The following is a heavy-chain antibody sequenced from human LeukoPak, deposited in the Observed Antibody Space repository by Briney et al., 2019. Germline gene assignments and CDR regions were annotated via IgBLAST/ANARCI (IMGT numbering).Heavy chain of an antibody. CDR2: IYSSGTT. Sequence: AWVRQPPGKGLEWIGSIYSSGTTYYNPSLKSRVTISVDTSKNQCSLKLSSVTAADTAVYYCARDQTYYYDSSGYNNWFDPWGQGTLVTVSS. J-gene: IGHJ5*02. D-gene: IGHD3-22*01. V-gene: IGHV4-39*07. CDR3: ARDQTYYYDSSGYNNWFDP.